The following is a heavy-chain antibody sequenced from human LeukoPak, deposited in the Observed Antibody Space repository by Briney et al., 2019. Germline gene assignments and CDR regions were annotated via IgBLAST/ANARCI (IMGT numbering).Heavy chain of an antibody. CDR1: GFTVSGTH. V-gene: IGHV3-53*01. J-gene: IGHJ4*02. Sequence: PGGSPRLSCAASGFTVSGTHMSWVRQAPGKGLEWVSAMYTGGTTYYADSVKGRFTISRDNSRNTLFLHMSSLRADDTAVYYCAKDEATSGGGLASWGQGTLVTVSS. CDR3: AKDEATSGGGLAS. D-gene: IGHD3-16*01. CDR2: MYTGGTT.